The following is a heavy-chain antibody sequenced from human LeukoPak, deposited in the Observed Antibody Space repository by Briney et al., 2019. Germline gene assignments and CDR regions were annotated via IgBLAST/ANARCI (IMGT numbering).Heavy chain of an antibody. CDR3: ARSTWFAEPNFDY. D-gene: IGHD3-10*01. Sequence: GGSLRLSCAASGFTFSDYYVSWIRQAPGKGLEWVSYISSSGSTIYYADSVKGRFTISRDNAKNSLYLQMNSLRAEDTAVYYCARSTWFAEPNFDYWGQGTLVTVSS. CDR1: GFTFSDYY. CDR2: ISSSGSTI. J-gene: IGHJ4*02. V-gene: IGHV3-11*01.